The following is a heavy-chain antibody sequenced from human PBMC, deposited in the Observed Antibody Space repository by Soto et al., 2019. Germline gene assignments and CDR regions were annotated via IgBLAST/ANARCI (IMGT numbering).Heavy chain of an antibody. D-gene: IGHD2-21*01. Sequence: SETLSLTYTVSGGSISSGDYYWSWIRQPPGKGLEWIGYIYYSGSTHYKTSLKSRVTISIDTSKNQFSLKLSSVTAADTAVYYCAEGVLWSAFDIWGQGTMVT. V-gene: IGHV4-30-4*01. CDR1: GGSISSGDYY. CDR3: AEGVLWSAFDI. J-gene: IGHJ3*02. CDR2: IYYSGST.